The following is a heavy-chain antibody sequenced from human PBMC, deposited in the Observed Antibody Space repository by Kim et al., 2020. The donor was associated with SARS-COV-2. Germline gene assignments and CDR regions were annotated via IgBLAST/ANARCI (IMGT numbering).Heavy chain of an antibody. CDR3: VKDLCSSVRSRDFVY. J-gene: IGHJ4*01. CDR2: ITTNGGSP. CDR1: GFTFSSYA. D-gene: IGHD2-2*01. Sequence: GGSLRLSCSASGFTFSSYAMHWVRQAPGKGLEYVSGITTNGGSPYYADSVKGRFTISRDNSKNTLYLQMNSLRAEDTAVYYCVKDLCSSVRSRDFVYWC. V-gene: IGHV3-64D*06.